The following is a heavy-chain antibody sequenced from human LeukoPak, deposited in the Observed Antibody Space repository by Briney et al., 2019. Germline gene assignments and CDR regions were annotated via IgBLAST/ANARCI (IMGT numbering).Heavy chain of an antibody. Sequence: PGGSLRLSCAGSGFTFSNYWIHWVRQVPGKGLLWVSRIDSVGNRIVYADSVKGRFTISRDNAKNTVYPQMNSLRAEDTAVYYCVADSENRSGGDYWGQGTLVTVSS. D-gene: IGHD1-14*01. V-gene: IGHV3-74*01. CDR2: IDSVGNRI. CDR1: GFTFSNYW. J-gene: IGHJ4*02. CDR3: VADSENRSGGDY.